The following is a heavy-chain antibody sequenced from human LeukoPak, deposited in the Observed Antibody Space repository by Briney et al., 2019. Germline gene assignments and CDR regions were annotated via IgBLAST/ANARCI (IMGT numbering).Heavy chain of an antibody. CDR3: ARLSGYSLDY. J-gene: IGHJ4*02. V-gene: IGHV3-48*01. CDR1: GFTFSSYS. Sequence: GGSLRLSCADSGFTFSSYSMNWVRQAPGKGLEWISYISSSSTTIYYADSVKGRFTISRDNAKNSLYLQLSSLRTEDTAVYYCARLSGYSLDYWGQGTLVTVSS. CDR2: ISSSSTTI. D-gene: IGHD4-23*01.